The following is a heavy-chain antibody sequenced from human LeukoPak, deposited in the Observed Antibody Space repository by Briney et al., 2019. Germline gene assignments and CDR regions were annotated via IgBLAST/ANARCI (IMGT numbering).Heavy chain of an antibody. V-gene: IGHV3-23*01. Sequence: SGGSLRLSCAASGFTFSSYSMNWVRQAPGKGLEWVSIIGGVSESFYYADSVKGRFTVSRDNSKDTLYLQINSLRDEDTAVYYCARRWLGDPYGMDVWGQGTTVSVSS. CDR3: ARRWLGDPYGMDV. D-gene: IGHD3-10*01. J-gene: IGHJ6*02. CDR1: GFTFSSYS. CDR2: IGGVSESF.